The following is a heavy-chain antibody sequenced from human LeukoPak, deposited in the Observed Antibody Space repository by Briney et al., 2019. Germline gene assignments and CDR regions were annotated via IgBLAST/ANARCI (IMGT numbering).Heavy chain of an antibody. CDR2: ISHSGST. CDR1: NGSFSAYY. CDR3: ARRYCSGGSCYMRGYYGMDV. J-gene: IGHJ6*04. Sequence: PSETLSLTCAVSNGSFSAYYWSWIRQSPGKGLQWIGEISHSGSTNYSPSLKLRVSISLDTSKNQFSLRLSSVSAADTAVYFCARRYCSGGSCYMRGYYGMDVWATGTTVIVSS. D-gene: IGHD2-15*01. V-gene: IGHV4-34*01.